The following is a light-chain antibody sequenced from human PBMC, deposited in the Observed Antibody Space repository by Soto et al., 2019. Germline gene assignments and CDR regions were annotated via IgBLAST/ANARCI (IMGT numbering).Light chain of an antibody. CDR2: DAS. CDR3: QQYDSYSWT. CDR1: QSISTW. J-gene: IGKJ1*01. V-gene: IGKV1-5*01. Sequence: DIQMTQSPSTLSASVGDRVSITCRASQSISTWLAWYQQKPGKAPKLLIYDASTLESGVPSRFSGSGSGTEFTLPIGSLQPDDFSAYYCQQYDSYSWTFGQGTKVEIK.